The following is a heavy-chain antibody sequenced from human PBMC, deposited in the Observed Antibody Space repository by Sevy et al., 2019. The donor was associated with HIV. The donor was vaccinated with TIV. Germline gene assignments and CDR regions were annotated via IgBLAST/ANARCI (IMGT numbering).Heavy chain of an antibody. CDR1: GFTFSSYG. CDR2: ISYDGSNK. V-gene: IGHV3-30*03. CDR3: ARDGAKLVTSFGVLIPPLDY. Sequence: GGSLRLSCVASGFTFSSYGMHWVRQAPGKGLEWVAIISYDGSNKYYADSVKGRFTISRDNSNNTLYLQMNSLRAEDTAVYYCARDGAKLVTSFGVLIPPLDYWGQGTLVTVSS. J-gene: IGHJ4*02. D-gene: IGHD3-3*01.